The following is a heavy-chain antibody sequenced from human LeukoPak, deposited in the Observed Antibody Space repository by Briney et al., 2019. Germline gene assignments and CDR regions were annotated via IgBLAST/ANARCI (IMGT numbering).Heavy chain of an antibody. V-gene: IGHV3-7*01. CDR1: GFTFNKYW. D-gene: IGHD6-13*01. J-gene: IGHJ4*02. CDR3: ARGLATAAAY. Sequence: PGGSLRLSCADSGFTFNKYWMSWVRQAPGKGLEWVANIKQDGSQKYYVDSVKGRFTISRDNAKSSVYLQMNSLRVEDTALYYCARGLATAAAYWGQGTLVTVSS. CDR2: IKQDGSQK.